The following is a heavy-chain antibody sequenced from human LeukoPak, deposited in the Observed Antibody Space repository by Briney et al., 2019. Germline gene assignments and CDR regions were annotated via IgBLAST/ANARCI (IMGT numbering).Heavy chain of an antibody. CDR1: GGTFSSYA. V-gene: IGHV1-69*13. J-gene: IGHJ3*02. Sequence: SVKVSCKASGGTFSSYAISWVRQAPGQGLEWMGGIIPIFGTANYTQKFQGRVTITADESTSTAYMELSSLRSEDTAVYYCARDHHYGSGSIDAFDIWGQGTMVTVSS. D-gene: IGHD3-10*01. CDR2: IIPIFGTA. CDR3: ARDHHYGSGSIDAFDI.